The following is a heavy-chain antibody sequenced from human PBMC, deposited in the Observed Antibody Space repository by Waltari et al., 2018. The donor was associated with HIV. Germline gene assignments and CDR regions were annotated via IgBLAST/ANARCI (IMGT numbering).Heavy chain of an antibody. Sequence: QVQLQESGPGLVKPSETLSLTCTVSGYSISSGYYWGWIRQPPGKGLEWIGSIDHSGSTYYNPSLKSRVTISVDTSKNQFSLKLSSVTAADTAVYYCAREDKGVAEMATILFGEPDSNWFDPWGQGTLVTVSS. J-gene: IGHJ5*02. V-gene: IGHV4-38-2*02. CDR2: IDHSGST. D-gene: IGHD2-21*01. CDR3: AREDKGVAEMATILFGEPDSNWFDP. CDR1: GYSISSGYY.